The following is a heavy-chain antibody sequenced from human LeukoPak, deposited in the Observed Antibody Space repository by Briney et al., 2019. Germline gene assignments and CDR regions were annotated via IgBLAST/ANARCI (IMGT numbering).Heavy chain of an antibody. CDR3: ARGGYCSGGSCYSGAFDI. CDR2: INAGNGNT. CDR1: GYTFTSYA. Sequence: ASVKVSCKASGYTFTSYAMHWVRQAPGQRLEWMGRINAGNGNTKYSQKFQGRVTITRDTSASTAYMELSSLRSEDTAVYYCARGGYCSGGSCYSGAFDIWGQGTMVTVSS. V-gene: IGHV1-3*01. D-gene: IGHD2-15*01. J-gene: IGHJ3*02.